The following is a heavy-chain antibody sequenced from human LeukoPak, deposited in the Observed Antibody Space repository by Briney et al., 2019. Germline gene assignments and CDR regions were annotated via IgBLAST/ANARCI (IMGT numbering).Heavy chain of an antibody. Sequence: PGGSLRLSCLTSGFTLSTNAMSWVRQAPGKGLEWISGISGGGASTYYADSVKGRFTISRDNSQNTLYLQMNSLRAEDTAVYYCVKRRYDSSGYFDYWGQGTLVTVSS. J-gene: IGHJ4*02. CDR1: GFTLSTNA. D-gene: IGHD3-22*01. V-gene: IGHV3-23*01. CDR2: ISGGGAST. CDR3: VKRRYDSSGYFDY.